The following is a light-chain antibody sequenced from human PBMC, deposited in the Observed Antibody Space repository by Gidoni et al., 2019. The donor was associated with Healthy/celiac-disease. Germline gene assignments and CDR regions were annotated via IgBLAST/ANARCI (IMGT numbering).Light chain of an antibody. Sequence: EIVLTQSPGTLSLSPGERATLSCRASQSVSSSYLACYQQKPGQAPRLLIYGASSRAPGIPDRFSGSGSGKDFTRTISRLEPEDFAVYYCQQYGSSRTFGQGTKVEIK. V-gene: IGKV3-20*01. CDR1: QSVSSSY. CDR3: QQYGSSRT. J-gene: IGKJ1*01. CDR2: GAS.